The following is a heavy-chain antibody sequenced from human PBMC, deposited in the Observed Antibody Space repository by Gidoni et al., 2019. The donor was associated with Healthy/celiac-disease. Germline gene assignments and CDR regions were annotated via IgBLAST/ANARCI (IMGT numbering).Heavy chain of an antibody. Sequence: EVQLVESGGGLVKPGRSLRLSCTAYGFTFGDYAMSWFRQAPGKGLEWVGFIRSKAYGGTTEYAASVKGRFTISRDDSKSIAYLQMNSLKTEDTAVYYCTRDGYSSSWYTYYFDYWGQGTLVTVSS. CDR2: IRSKAYGGTT. J-gene: IGHJ4*02. V-gene: IGHV3-49*05. CDR3: TRDGYSSSWYTYYFDY. CDR1: GFTFGDYA. D-gene: IGHD6-13*01.